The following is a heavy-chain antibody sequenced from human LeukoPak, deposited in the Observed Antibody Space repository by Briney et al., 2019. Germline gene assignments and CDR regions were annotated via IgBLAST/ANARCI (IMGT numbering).Heavy chain of an antibody. V-gene: IGHV1-2*02. D-gene: IGHD6-19*01. J-gene: IGHJ4*02. CDR2: INPNSGGT. CDR3: ARDHVISSGWPSRIGY. CDR1: GYTFTGYY. Sequence: ASVKVSCKASGYTFTGYYMRWVRQAPGQGLEWMGWINPNSGGTNYAQKFQGRVTMTRDTSISTAYMELSRLRSDDTAVYYCARDHVISSGWPSRIGYWGQGTLVTVSS.